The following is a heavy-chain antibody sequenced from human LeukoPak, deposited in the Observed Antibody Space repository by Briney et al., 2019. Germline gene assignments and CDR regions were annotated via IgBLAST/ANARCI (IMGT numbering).Heavy chain of an antibody. CDR1: GGSISSYY. CDR2: INHSGST. D-gene: IGHD2-15*01. V-gene: IGHV4-34*01. CDR3: ARDSPPAYCSGGSCYFDY. Sequence: SETLSLTCTVSGGSISSYYWSWIRQPPGKGLEWIGEINHSGSTNYNPSLKSRVTISVDTSKNQFSLKLSSVTAADTAVYYCARDSPPAYCSGGSCYFDYWGQGTLVTVSS. J-gene: IGHJ4*02.